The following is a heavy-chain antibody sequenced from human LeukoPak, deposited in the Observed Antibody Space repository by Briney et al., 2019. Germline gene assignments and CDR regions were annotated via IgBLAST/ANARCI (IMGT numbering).Heavy chain of an antibody. D-gene: IGHD1-1*01. V-gene: IGHV4-59*01. J-gene: IGHJ6*03. Sequence: SETLSLTCTVSGGSISSYYWSWIRQPPGKGLVWIGYIHHSGSTNYNPTLKSRVTISVDTTKNQSSLKLSSVTAADTAVYYCARVSWFPGTSYYYMDVWGKGTTVTVSS. CDR3: ARVSWFPGTSYYYMDV. CDR2: IHHSGST. CDR1: GGSISSYY.